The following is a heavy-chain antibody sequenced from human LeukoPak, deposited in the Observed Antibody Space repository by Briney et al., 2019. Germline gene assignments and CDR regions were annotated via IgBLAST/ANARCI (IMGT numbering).Heavy chain of an antibody. D-gene: IGHD2-15*01. Sequence: ASVKVSCKASGYTFTSYGISWVRQAPGQGLEWMGWISAYNGNTNYAQKLQGRVTMTTDTSTSTAYMELRSLRSDDTAVYYCARDFAVVAATFMDVWGKGTTVTISS. V-gene: IGHV1-18*01. CDR1: GYTFTSYG. CDR2: ISAYNGNT. CDR3: ARDFAVVAATFMDV. J-gene: IGHJ6*03.